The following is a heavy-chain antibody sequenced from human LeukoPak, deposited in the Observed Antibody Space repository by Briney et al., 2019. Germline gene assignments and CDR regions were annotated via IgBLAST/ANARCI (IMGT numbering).Heavy chain of an antibody. V-gene: IGHV4-31*03. CDR3: ARGDPREVRYFDWLFDY. CDR1: GGSISSGGYY. J-gene: IGHJ4*02. CDR2: IYYSGST. Sequence: SETLSLTCTVSGGSISSGGYYWSWIRQHLGKGLEWIGYIYYSGSTYYNPSLKSRVTISVDTSKNQFSLKLSSVTAADTAVYYCARGDPREVRYFDWLFDYWGQGTLVTVSS. D-gene: IGHD3-9*01.